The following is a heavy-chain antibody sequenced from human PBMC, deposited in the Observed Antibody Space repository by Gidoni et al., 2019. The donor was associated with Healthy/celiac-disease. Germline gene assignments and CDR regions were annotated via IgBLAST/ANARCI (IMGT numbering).Heavy chain of an antibody. D-gene: IGHD6-19*01. CDR2: IYYSGST. Sequence: QVQLQEAGPGRVKPSETLSLTCTVSGGSISSYYWSWIRQPPGKGLEWIGYIYYSGSTHYNPSLKSRVTISVDTSKNQFSLKLRSVTAADPAVYSCARAVAGGYFDLWGRGTLVTVSS. CDR1: GGSISSYY. V-gene: IGHV4-59*01. J-gene: IGHJ2*01. CDR3: ARAVAGGYFDL.